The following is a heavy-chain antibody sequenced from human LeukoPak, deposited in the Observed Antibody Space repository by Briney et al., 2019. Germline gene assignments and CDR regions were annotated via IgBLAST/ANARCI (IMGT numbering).Heavy chain of an antibody. J-gene: IGHJ3*02. CDR2: ISGSGGST. V-gene: IGHV3-23*01. D-gene: IGHD5-18*01. CDR1: GSTFSSYA. Sequence: PGGSLRLSCAASGSTFSSYAMSWVRQAPGKGLEWVSAISGSGGSTYYADSVKGRFTISRDNSKNTLYLQMNSLRAEDTAVYYCARSFGYGVDAFDIWGQGTMVTVSS. CDR3: ARSFGYGVDAFDI.